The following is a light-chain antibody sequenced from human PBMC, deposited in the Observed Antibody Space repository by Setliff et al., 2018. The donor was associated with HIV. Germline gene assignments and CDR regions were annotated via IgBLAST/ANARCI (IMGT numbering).Light chain of an antibody. CDR1: SSDIAIYNF. J-gene: IGLJ1*01. Sequence: QPALTQPASVSGSPGQSITISCTGTSSDIAIYNFVSWYQHHPGKAPKLIIYDVSNRPSGVSNRFSGSKSGNTASLTISGLQAEDEADYYCASHRDTNTLEVFGTGTKVTVL. CDR3: ASHRDTNTLEV. CDR2: DVS. V-gene: IGLV2-14*03.